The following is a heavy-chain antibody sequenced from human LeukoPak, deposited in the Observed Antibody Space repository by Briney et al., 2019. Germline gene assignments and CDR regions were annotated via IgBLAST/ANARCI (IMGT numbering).Heavy chain of an antibody. Sequence: GGSLRLSCVASAFSVSSNYMCWVRQAPGKGLEWVSVIYTGGTTYYTDSVKGRFTISRDNAKNSLYLQMNSLRAEDTAVYYCARDVSAMVIIHWGQGTLVTVSS. V-gene: IGHV3-53*01. CDR1: AFSVSSNY. D-gene: IGHD5-18*01. J-gene: IGHJ4*02. CDR3: ARDVSAMVIIH. CDR2: IYTGGTT.